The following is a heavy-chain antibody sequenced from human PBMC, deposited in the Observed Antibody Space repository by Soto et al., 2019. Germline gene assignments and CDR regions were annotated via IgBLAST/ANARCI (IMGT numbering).Heavy chain of an antibody. Sequence: QVQLVQSGAEVKKPGASVKISCEASGYSFTSQYVHWVRQAPGQGLEWMGIINPNGGSTTYAQKFQGRAPQARDTPPGTVYMGLGRLTSGDPAVFYCAREQGLRPGGGGTEPLDIWGQGTMVTVAS. CDR3: AREQGLRPGGGGTEPLDI. V-gene: IGHV1-46*03. CDR1: GYSFTSQY. CDR2: INPNGGST. J-gene: IGHJ3*02. D-gene: IGHD3-16*01.